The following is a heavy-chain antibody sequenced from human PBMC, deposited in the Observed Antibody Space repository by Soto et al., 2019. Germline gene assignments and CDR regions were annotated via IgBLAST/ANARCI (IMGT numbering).Heavy chain of an antibody. CDR3: AQAALGYGMDV. CDR2: IVVGSGNT. J-gene: IGHJ6*02. CDR1: GFTFTSSA. V-gene: IGHV1-58*01. Sequence: SVKVSCKASGFTFTSSAVQWVRQARGQRLEWTGWIVVGSGNTNYAQKFQERVTITRDMSTSTAYMELSSLRSEDTAVYYCAQAALGYGMDVWGQGTTVTVSS. D-gene: IGHD6-6*01.